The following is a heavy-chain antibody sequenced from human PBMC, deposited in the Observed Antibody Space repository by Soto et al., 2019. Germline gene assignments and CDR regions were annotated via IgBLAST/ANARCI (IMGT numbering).Heavy chain of an antibody. D-gene: IGHD2-15*01. CDR2: ISSSSSYI. CDR3: ARDYCSGGSCPNWFDP. V-gene: IGHV3-21*01. Sequence: GSLRLSCAASGFTFSSYSMNWVRQAPGKGLEWVSSISSSSSYIYYADSVKGRFTISRDNAKNSLYLQMNSLRAEDTAVYYCARDYCSGGSCPNWFDPWGQGTLVTVSS. J-gene: IGHJ5*02. CDR1: GFTFSSYS.